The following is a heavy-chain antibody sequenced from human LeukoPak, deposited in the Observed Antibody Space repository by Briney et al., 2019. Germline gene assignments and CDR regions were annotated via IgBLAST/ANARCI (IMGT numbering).Heavy chain of an antibody. D-gene: IGHD5-18*01. Sequence: PSETLSLTCTVSGGSISSGSYYWSWIRQPAGKGLEWIGEINHSGSTNYNPSLKSRLTILVNTSKNHFSLNLSSVTAADTAVYYCARSVDTSMAGDYWGQGTLLTVSS. CDR1: GGSISSGSYY. V-gene: IGHV4-61*10. CDR3: ARSVDTSMAGDY. CDR2: INHSGST. J-gene: IGHJ4*02.